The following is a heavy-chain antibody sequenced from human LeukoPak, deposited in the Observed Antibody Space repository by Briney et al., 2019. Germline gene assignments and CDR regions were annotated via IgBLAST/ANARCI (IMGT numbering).Heavy chain of an antibody. CDR1: GFNLNESR. D-gene: IGHD2-21*01. CDR3: VRGDWYFES. J-gene: IGHJ4*02. CDR2: INRDRTEK. V-gene: IGHV3-7*04. Sequence: PGGSLRLPCATSGFNLNESRMPWVPQAPGRGLQWVANINRDRTEKPFLDSVEGRFTISRDNAKKSLYLQMSSLSPQDTAVYFCVRGDWYFESWGQGTLVTVSS.